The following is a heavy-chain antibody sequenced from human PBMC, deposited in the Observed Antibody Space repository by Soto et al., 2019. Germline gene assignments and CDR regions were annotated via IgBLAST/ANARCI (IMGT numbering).Heavy chain of an antibody. CDR1: GYKFINYA. V-gene: IGHV1-18*01. CDR3: ARVYVATVTTGGDY. J-gene: IGHJ4*02. D-gene: IGHD4-17*01. CDR2: ISPYNGIK. Sequence: QFQLVQSGTEVKKPGASVKVSCKTSGYKFINYAISWARQAPGQGLEWMGWISPYNGIKKYAQKFQGRVTMTTDTSTSTAYRGLRSLGSDDTAIYYCARVYVATVTTGGDYWGQGTLVTVPS.